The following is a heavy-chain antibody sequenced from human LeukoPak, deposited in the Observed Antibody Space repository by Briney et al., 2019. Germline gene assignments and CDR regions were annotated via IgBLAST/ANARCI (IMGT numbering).Heavy chain of an antibody. CDR2: ISSSSSYI. J-gene: IGHJ3*02. CDR3: AKQFVTIVVVPAAIAVAGAAFDI. V-gene: IGHV3-21*01. Sequence: GGSLRLSCAASGFTFSSYSMNWVRQAPGKGLEWVSSISSSSSYIYYADSVKGRFTISRDNAKNSLYLQMNHLKAEDTAVSYCAKQFVTIVVVPAAIAVAGAAFDIWGQGTMVTVSS. CDR1: GFTFSSYS. D-gene: IGHD2-2*02.